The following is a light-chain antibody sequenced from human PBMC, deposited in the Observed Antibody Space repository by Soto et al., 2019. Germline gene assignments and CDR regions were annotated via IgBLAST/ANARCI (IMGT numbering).Light chain of an antibody. J-gene: IGLJ3*02. Sequence: QSVLTQPPSVSEAPRQRVTISCSGSSSNIGNNAVNWYQQLTGKAPKLLIYYDDLLPSGVSDRFSGSKSGTSASLAISGLQSEDEADYYCAAWDDSLNGPVFGGGTKVTVL. CDR2: YDD. CDR1: SSNIGNNA. V-gene: IGLV1-36*01. CDR3: AAWDDSLNGPV.